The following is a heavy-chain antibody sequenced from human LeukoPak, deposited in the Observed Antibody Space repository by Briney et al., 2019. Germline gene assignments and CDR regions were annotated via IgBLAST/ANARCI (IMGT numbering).Heavy chain of an antibody. CDR1: GGSISSYY. D-gene: IGHD3-3*01. CDR2: IYYSGST. V-gene: IGHV4-59*01. CDR3: ARGGRTIFGVAQYYFDY. Sequence: SETLSLTCSVSGGSISSYYWSWIRQPPGKGLEWIGYIYYSGSTNYNPSLKSRVTISVDTPKNQFSLKLSSVTAADTAVYYCARGGRTIFGVAQYYFDYWGQGTLVTVSS. J-gene: IGHJ4*02.